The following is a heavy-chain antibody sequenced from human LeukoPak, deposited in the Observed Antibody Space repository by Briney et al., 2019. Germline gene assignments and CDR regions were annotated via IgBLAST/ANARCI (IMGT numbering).Heavy chain of an antibody. CDR1: GYSISSGYY. Sequence: PSETLSLTCTVSGYSISSGYYWSWIRQPPGKGLEWIGHIYYSGSTNYNPSLKSRVTISVDTSKNQFSLKLSSVTAADTAVYYCARDWPNERGDWYFDLWGRGTLVTVSS. V-gene: IGHV4-61*01. CDR3: ARDWPNERGDWYFDL. J-gene: IGHJ2*01. CDR2: IYYSGST. D-gene: IGHD2-8*01.